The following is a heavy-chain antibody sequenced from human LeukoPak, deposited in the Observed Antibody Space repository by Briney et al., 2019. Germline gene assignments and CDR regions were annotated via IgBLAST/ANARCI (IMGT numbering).Heavy chain of an antibody. CDR1: GGTFSSYA. J-gene: IGHJ4*02. CDR2: IIPIFGTA. D-gene: IGHD3-10*01. V-gene: IGHV1-69*05. CDR3: ARSLNYYGSGSLDY. Sequence: GASVKVSCKASGGTFSSYAISWVRQAPGQGLEWMGGIIPIFGTANYAQKFQGRVTITTDESTSTAYMELRSLRSDDTAVYYCARSLNYYGSGSLDYWGQGTLVTVSS.